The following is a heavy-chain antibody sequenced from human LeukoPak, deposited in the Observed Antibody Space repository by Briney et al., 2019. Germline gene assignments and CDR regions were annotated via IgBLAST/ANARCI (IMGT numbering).Heavy chain of an antibody. CDR1: GFTFSSYS. Sequence: PGGSLRLSCAASGFTFSSYSMNWVRQAPGKRLDCVSSISSSSSYIYYADSVKGRFTISRDNAKNSLYLQMNSLRAEDTAVYYCASEVRLGDYWGQGTLVTVSS. CDR2: ISSSSSYI. J-gene: IGHJ4*02. V-gene: IGHV3-21*01. CDR3: ASEVRLGDY. D-gene: IGHD3-9*01.